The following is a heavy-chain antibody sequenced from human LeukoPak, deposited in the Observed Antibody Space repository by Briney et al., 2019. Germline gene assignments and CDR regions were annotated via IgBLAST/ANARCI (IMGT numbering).Heavy chain of an antibody. CDR1: GGSFSGYY. J-gene: IGHJ4*02. CDR3: ARGTKVTPFDY. Sequence: SETLSLTCAVYGGSFSGYYWSWIRQPPGKGLEWIGEINHSGSTNYNPSLKSRVTISVDTSKNQFSLKLSSVTAADTAVYYCARGTKVTPFDYWGQGTLVTVSS. V-gene: IGHV4-34*01. CDR2: INHSGST. D-gene: IGHD2-21*02.